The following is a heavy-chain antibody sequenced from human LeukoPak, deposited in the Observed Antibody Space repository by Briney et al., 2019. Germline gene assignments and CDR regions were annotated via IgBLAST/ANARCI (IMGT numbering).Heavy chain of an antibody. CDR1: GGSISSYY. CDR2: IYYSGST. D-gene: IGHD3-3*02. Sequence: PSETLSLTCTVSGGSISSYYWSWIRQPPGKGLEWIGYIYYSGSTNYNPSLKSRVTISVDTSKNQFSLKLSSVTAADTAVYYCARYTFYYGMDVWGQGTRSPSP. V-gene: IGHV4-59*08. J-gene: IGHJ6*02. CDR3: ARYTFYYGMDV.